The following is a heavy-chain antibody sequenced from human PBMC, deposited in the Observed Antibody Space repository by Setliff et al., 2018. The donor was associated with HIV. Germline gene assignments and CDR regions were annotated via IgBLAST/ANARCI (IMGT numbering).Heavy chain of an antibody. J-gene: IGHJ4*02. V-gene: IGHV1-69*04. CDR2: IIPILGVA. D-gene: IGHD3-22*01. Sequence: SVTVPRKPSRSTFHSHSIKWVRQAPGQGLDWMGRIIPILGVANYAQRFQGKVTITADKSTSTAYMELTSLRFDDTAMYYCARGMDYYDTSGNYQYYFDYWGQGTLVTVSS. CDR3: ARGMDYYDTSGNYQYYFDY. CDR1: RSTFHSHS.